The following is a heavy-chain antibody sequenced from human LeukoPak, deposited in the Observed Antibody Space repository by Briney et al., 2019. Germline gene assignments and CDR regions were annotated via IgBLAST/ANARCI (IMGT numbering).Heavy chain of an antibody. Sequence: GGSLRLSCAASGFTFSSYGMHWVRQAPGKGLEWVAFIRYDGSNKYYADSVKGRFTISRDNSKNTLYLQMNSLRAEDTAVYYCANSGGDCVSPYFDYWGQGTLVTVSS. V-gene: IGHV3-30*02. CDR2: IRYDGSNK. CDR1: GFTFSSYG. CDR3: ANSGGDCVSPYFDY. D-gene: IGHD2-21*02. J-gene: IGHJ4*02.